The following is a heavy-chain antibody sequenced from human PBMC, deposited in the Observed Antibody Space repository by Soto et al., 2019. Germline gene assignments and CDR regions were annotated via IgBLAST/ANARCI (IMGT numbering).Heavy chain of an antibody. Sequence: QVQLVESGGGVVQPGRSLRLSCAASGFTFSSYAMHWVRQAPGKGLEWVAVISYDGSNKYYADSVKGRFTISRDNSKNTLYLXXNXLXDEDTAVYYCARAHPAPTIFGVVTPSLGYYYYGMDVWGQGTTVTVSS. D-gene: IGHD3-3*01. CDR3: ARAHPAPTIFGVVTPSLGYYYYGMDV. V-gene: IGHV3-30-3*01. CDR2: ISYDGSNK. CDR1: GFTFSSYA. J-gene: IGHJ6*02.